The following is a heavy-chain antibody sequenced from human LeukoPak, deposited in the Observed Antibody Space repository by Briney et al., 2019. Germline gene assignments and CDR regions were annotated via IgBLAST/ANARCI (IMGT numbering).Heavy chain of an antibody. V-gene: IGHV7-4-1*02. D-gene: IGHD3-10*01. J-gene: IGHJ4*02. CDR2: INTNTGNP. CDR1: GYTFTSYA. Sequence: ASVKVSCKASGYTFTSYAMNWVRQAPGQGLEWMGWINTNTGNPTYAQGFTGRFVFSLDTSVSTAYPQISSLKAEDTAVYYCARGPPPITMVRGVTPYFDYWGQGTLVTVSS. CDR3: ARGPPPITMVRGVTPYFDY.